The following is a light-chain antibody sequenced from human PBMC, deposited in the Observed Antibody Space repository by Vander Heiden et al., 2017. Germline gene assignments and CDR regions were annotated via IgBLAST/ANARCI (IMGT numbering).Light chain of an antibody. CDR3: QQSDSTPRT. V-gene: IGKV1-39*01. CDR1: QSISSY. J-gene: IGKJ1*01. CDR2: AAS. Sequence: DIQMTQSPSSLSASVGDRVTITCRASQSISSYLNWYQQKPGKAPKLLIYAASSLQSGVPSRFSDSGSGTDFTLTISRLQPEDFATYYCQQSDSTPRTFGQGTKVXIK.